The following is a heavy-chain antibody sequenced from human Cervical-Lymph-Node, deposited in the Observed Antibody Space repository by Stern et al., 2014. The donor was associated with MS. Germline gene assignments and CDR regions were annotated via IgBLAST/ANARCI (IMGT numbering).Heavy chain of an antibody. CDR1: GYTFTSHY. CDR3: ASGTGSKRPTGNY. J-gene: IGHJ4*02. Sequence: QVQLGQSGAEVKKPGASVKVSCKASGYTFTSHYMHWVRQAPGQGLEWVGIINPSGDSASYAQKFQGRVTMTRETSTSTVYMELSSLRSEDTAVYYCASGTGSKRPTGNYWGQGTLVTVSS. V-gene: IGHV1-46*01. CDR2: INPSGDSA. D-gene: IGHD3/OR15-3a*01.